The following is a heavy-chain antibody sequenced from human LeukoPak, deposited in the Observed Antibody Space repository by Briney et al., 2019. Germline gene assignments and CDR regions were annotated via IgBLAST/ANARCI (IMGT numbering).Heavy chain of an antibody. CDR2: ISGSGGST. D-gene: IGHD3-10*01. V-gene: IGHV3-23*01. Sequence: GGSLRLSCTASGFTFGDYAMSWVRQAPGKGLEWVSAISGSGGSTYYADSVKGRFTISRDNSKNTLYLQMNSLRAEDTAVYYCASKAGPDAFDIWGQGTMVTVSS. J-gene: IGHJ3*02. CDR1: GFTFGDYA. CDR3: ASKAGPDAFDI.